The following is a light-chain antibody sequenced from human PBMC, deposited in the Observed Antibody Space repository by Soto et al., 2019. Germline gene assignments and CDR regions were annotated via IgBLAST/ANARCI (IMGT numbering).Light chain of an antibody. V-gene: IGKV1-39*01. Sequence: DIQITQSPSSLSASVGDRVTITCRASHNVDTFLHWYQQEPGKAPKLLIYAASILQGGVPSRFSGSGSGTDLPLTISSLQPEDFATSFCQQCYSSPTFGPGTKVNIK. CDR1: HNVDTF. CDR3: QQCYSSPT. J-gene: IGKJ3*01. CDR2: AAS.